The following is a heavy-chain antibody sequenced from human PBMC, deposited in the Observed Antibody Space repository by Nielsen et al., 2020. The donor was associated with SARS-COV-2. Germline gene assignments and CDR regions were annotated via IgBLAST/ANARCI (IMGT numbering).Heavy chain of an antibody. J-gene: IGHJ5*02. D-gene: IGHD3-10*01. CDR1: GGSISSYY. CDR3: AVSGWFDP. V-gene: IGHV4-4*07. Sequence: SETLSLTCTVSGGSISSYYWSWIRQPAGKGLEWIGRIFISGSTNYNPSLESRVTISVDTSKNQFSLKLSSVTAADTAVYYCAVSGWFDPWGQGTLVTVSS. CDR2: IFISGST.